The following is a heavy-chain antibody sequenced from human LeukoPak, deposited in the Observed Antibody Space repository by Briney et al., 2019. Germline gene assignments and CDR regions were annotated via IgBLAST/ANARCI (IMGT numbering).Heavy chain of an antibody. J-gene: IGHJ5*02. CDR3: ARRAAAGTEYGWFDP. D-gene: IGHD6-13*01. CDR1: GGSISSYY. CDR2: IYTSGST. V-gene: IGHV4-4*09. Sequence: PSETLSLTCTVSGGSISSYYWSWIRQPPGKGLEWIGYIYTSGSTNYNPSLKSRVTISVDTSKNQFSLKLSSVTAADTAVYYCARRAAAGTEYGWFDPWGQGTLVTVSS.